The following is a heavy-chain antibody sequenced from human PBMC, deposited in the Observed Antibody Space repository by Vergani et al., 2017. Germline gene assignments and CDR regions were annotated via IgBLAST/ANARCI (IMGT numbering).Heavy chain of an antibody. Sequence: QVQLVESGGGVVQPGRSLRLSCAASGFTFSSYAMHWVRQAPGKGLEWVAVISYDGSNKYYADSVKGRFTISRDNSKNTLYLQMNSLRAEDTAVYYCARATPAAIDYWGQGTLVTVSS. V-gene: IGHV3-30-3*01. D-gene: IGHD2-2*01. CDR2: ISYDGSNK. CDR3: ARATPAAIDY. CDR1: GFTFSSYA. J-gene: IGHJ4*02.